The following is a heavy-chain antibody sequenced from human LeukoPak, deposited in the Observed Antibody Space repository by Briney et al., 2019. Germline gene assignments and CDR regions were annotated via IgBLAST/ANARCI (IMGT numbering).Heavy chain of an antibody. J-gene: IGHJ5*02. V-gene: IGHV4-38-2*02. Sequence: SETLSLTCTVSGYSISSGYYWGWIRQPPGKGLEWIGSIYYSGSTYYNPSLKSRVTISVDTSKNQFSLKLSSVTAADTAVYYCARMTGSGYSSSWYRDDWFDPWGQGTLVTVSS. CDR3: ARMTGSGYSSSWYRDDWFDP. CDR2: IYYSGST. CDR1: GYSISSGYY. D-gene: IGHD6-13*01.